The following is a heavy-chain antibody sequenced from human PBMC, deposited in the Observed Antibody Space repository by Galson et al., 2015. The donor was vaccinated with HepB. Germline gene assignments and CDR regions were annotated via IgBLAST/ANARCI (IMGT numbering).Heavy chain of an antibody. CDR3: ARDLGGIYGDYGFDP. V-gene: IGHV3-30-3*01. D-gene: IGHD4-17*01. CDR2: ISYDGSKK. CDR1: GFTFSSYA. J-gene: IGHJ5*02. Sequence: SLRLSCAASGFTFSSYAMHWVRQAPGKGLEWVAVISYDGSKKYYADTVKGRFTISRDNSKNTPYLQMNSLRAEDTAVYYCARDLGGIYGDYGFDPWGQGTLVTVSS.